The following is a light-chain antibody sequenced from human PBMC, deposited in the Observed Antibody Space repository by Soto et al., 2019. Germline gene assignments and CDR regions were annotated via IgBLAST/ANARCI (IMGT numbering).Light chain of an antibody. CDR3: QQTYRTVS. CDR2: AAS. Sequence: DIQMTQSPASLSASVGDRVTITCRASQTISNYVNWYQRKPGKAPQLLIYAASRMQSGVPSRFSGGGSGTDFTLTISSPQPEDFASYYCQQTYRTVSFGQGTNLEI. J-gene: IGKJ2*03. CDR1: QTISNY. V-gene: IGKV1-39*01.